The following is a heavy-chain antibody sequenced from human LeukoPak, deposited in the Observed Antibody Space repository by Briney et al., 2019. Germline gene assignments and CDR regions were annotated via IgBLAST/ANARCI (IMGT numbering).Heavy chain of an antibody. Sequence: GGSLRLSCAASGFTFSSYAMTWVRQAPGEGLEWVSAISPSGGDTYYADSVQGRFSISRDDSKNTLYLQMNSLRAEDTAVYYCATFYSGSSGYYFDYWGQGTLVTVSS. CDR3: ATFYSGSSGYYFDY. V-gene: IGHV3-23*01. J-gene: IGHJ4*02. D-gene: IGHD1-26*01. CDR2: ISPSGGDT. CDR1: GFTFSSYA.